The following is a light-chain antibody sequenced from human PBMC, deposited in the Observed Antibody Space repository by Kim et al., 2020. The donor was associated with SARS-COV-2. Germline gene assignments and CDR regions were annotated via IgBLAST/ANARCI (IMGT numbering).Light chain of an antibody. J-gene: IGLJ1*01. CDR2: DAS. Sequence: GGAVTLTCASSTGAVTSGHYPYWFQQKPGQAPRTLIYDASKKHSWTPARFSGSLLGDKAALTLSGAQPEDEAEYYCLLHYSGPLYVFGTGTKVTVL. V-gene: IGLV7-46*01. CDR3: LLHYSGPLYV. CDR1: TGAVTSGHY.